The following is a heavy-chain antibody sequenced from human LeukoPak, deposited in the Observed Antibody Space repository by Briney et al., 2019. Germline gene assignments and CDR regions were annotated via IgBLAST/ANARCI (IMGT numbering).Heavy chain of an antibody. CDR3: ARGTAAAAYNWFDS. CDR1: GYTFTSYG. Sequence: RASVKVSCTASGYTFTSYGISWVRQAPGQGLEWMGWISAYDGNTNYAQKLQGRVTMTTDTSTSTAYMELRSLRSDDTAVYYCARGTAAAAYNWFDSWGQGTLVTVSS. D-gene: IGHD6-13*01. J-gene: IGHJ5*01. V-gene: IGHV1-18*04. CDR2: ISAYDGNT.